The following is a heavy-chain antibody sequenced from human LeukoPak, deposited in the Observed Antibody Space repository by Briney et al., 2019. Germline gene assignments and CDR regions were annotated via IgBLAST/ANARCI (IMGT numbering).Heavy chain of an antibody. CDR3: AKNFDL. V-gene: IGHV4-34*01. CDR2: INQSGST. Sequence: SETLSLTCTVSGGSISSYYWSWIRQPPGKGLEWIGDINQSGSTNYNPSFKSRVTISVDTSKNQFSLKLTSVTAADTAVYYCAKNFDLWGRGTLVTVSS. J-gene: IGHJ2*01. CDR1: GGSISSYY. D-gene: IGHD2/OR15-2a*01.